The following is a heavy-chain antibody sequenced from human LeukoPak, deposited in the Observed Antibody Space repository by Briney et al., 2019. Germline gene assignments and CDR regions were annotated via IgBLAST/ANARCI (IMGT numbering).Heavy chain of an antibody. CDR3: AKGGWLEY. Sequence: GASLRLSCEASGFTFINYGMSWVRQAPGKGLEWVSGISGSGGNTYYADSVKGRLTISRDDSKNTLYLQMNSLRAEDTAVYYCAKGGWLEYWGQGTLVTVSS. J-gene: IGHJ4*02. CDR2: ISGSGGNT. D-gene: IGHD5-24*01. V-gene: IGHV3-23*01. CDR1: GFTFINYG.